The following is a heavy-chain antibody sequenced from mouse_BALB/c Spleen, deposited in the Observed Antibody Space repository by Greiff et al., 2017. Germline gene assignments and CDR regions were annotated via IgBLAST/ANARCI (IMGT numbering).Heavy chain of an antibody. CDR2: IDPANGNT. J-gene: IGHJ2*01. CDR1: GFNIKDTY. CDR3: ARSHYFDY. Sequence: EVQLKQSGAELVKPGASVKLSCTASGFNIKDTYMHWVKQRPEQGLEWIGRIDPANGNTKYDPKFQGKATITADTSSNTAYLQLSSLTSEDTAVYYCARSHYFDYWGQGTTLTVSS. V-gene: IGHV14-3*02.